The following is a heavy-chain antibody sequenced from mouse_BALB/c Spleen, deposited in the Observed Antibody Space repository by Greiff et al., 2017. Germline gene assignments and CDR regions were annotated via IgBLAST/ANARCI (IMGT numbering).Heavy chain of an antibody. J-gene: IGHJ4*01. Sequence: EVQVVESGGGLVKPGGSLKLSCAASGFTFSSYAMSWVRQTPEKRLEWVATISSGGSYTYYPDSVKGRFTISRDNAKNTLYLQMSSLRSEDTAMYYCARNEGLRRDYYAMDYWGQGTSVTVSS. V-gene: IGHV5-9-3*01. D-gene: IGHD2-4*01. CDR1: GFTFSSYA. CDR3: ARNEGLRRDYYAMDY. CDR2: ISSGGSYT.